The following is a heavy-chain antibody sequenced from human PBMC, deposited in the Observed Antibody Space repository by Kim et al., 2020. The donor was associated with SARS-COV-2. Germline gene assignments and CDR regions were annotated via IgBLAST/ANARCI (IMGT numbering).Heavy chain of an antibody. V-gene: IGHV3-23*05. J-gene: IGHJ6*02. Sequence: YADSVRGRFTISRDNSMTTLSLQMNSLRAEDTAVYYCAKLKTTSCYSAMDVWGQGTTVTVSS. D-gene: IGHD2-2*02. CDR3: AKLKTTSCYSAMDV.